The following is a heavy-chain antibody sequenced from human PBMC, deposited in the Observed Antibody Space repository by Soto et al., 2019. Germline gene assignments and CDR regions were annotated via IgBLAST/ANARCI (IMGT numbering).Heavy chain of an antibody. J-gene: IGHJ6*02. Sequence: EVQLVESGGGLVQPPPPPPLSCAASGFTFSGSAMHWVRQASGKGLEWVGRIRSKANSYATAYAASVKGRFTISRDDSKNTAYLQMNSLKTEDTAVYYCTRREVLDDGMDVWGQGTTVTVSS. D-gene: IGHD1-1*01. CDR2: IRSKANSYAT. V-gene: IGHV3-73*02. CDR1: GFTFSGSA. CDR3: TRREVLDDGMDV.